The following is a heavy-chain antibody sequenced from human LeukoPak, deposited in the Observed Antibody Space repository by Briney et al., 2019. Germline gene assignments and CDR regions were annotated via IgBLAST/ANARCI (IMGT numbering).Heavy chain of an antibody. CDR2: ISGSGGST. D-gene: IGHD3-3*01. CDR1: GFTFSSYA. CDR3: ARDPGVDDFWSGYYRSPGYYFDY. V-gene: IGHV3-23*01. J-gene: IGHJ4*02. Sequence: SGGSLRLSCAASGFTFSSYAMSWVRQAPGKGLEWVSAISGSGGSTYYADSVKGRFTISRDNSKNTLYLQMNSLRAEDTAVYYCARDPGVDDFWSGYYRSPGYYFDYWGQGTLVTVSS.